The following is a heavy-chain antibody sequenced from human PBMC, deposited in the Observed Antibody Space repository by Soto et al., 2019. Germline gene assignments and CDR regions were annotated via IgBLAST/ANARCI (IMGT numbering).Heavy chain of an antibody. CDR1: GGSFSDFY. V-gene: IGHV4-34*01. J-gene: IGHJ4*02. CDR3: GPRGAVADPRGY. Sequence: QVQLQQWGAGLLKPSETLSLTCAVYGGSFSDFYWTWIRQLPGKGLEWIGEINHSGSTNYNPSLKSRVAISVDTSTNQFSRNLRSVTAADTAVYYCGPRGAVADPRGYWGQGTLVTVSS. D-gene: IGHD6-19*01. CDR2: INHSGST.